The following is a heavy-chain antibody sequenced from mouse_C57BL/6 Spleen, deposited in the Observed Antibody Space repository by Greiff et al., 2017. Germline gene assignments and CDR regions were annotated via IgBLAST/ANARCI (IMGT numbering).Heavy chain of an antibody. CDR2: INPNNGGT. Sequence: EVQLQQSGPELVKPGASVKISCKASGYTFTDYYMNWVKQSPGKSLEWIGDINPNNGGTSYNQKFKGKATLTVDKSSSTAYMELRSLTSEDSAVYYCARRDLTGYYFDYWGQGTTLTVSS. J-gene: IGHJ2*01. CDR3: ARRDLTGYYFDY. CDR1: GYTFTDYY. V-gene: IGHV1-26*01. D-gene: IGHD4-1*01.